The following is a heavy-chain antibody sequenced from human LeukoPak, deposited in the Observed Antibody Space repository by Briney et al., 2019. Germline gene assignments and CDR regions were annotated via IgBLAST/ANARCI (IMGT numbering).Heavy chain of an antibody. D-gene: IGHD5-18*01. V-gene: IGHV4-34*01. CDR1: GGSFSGYY. J-gene: IGHJ4*02. CDR2: INHSGST. CDR3: ARGRTPWIQLLFDY. Sequence: SETLSLTCAVYGGSFSGYYWSWIRQPPGKGLEWIGEINHSGSTNYNPSLKSRVTISVDTSKNQFSLKLSSVTAADTAVYYCARGRTPWIQLLFDYWGQGTLVTVSS.